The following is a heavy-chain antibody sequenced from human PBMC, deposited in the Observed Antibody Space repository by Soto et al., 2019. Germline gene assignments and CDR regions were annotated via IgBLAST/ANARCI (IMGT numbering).Heavy chain of an antibody. J-gene: IGHJ4*02. CDR2: LSGSGGST. CDR1: GFSFIKYA. D-gene: IGHD3-10*01. Sequence: PGGSLRLSCAASGFSFIKYAMSWVRKAPGKGLEWVSGLSGSGGSTSSADSVKGRFAISRDNSRKTLYLQMNSLRDGDTAIYYCARGFSAGKGSPPDYWGEGTLVTVSS. CDR3: ARGFSAGKGSPPDY. V-gene: IGHV3-23*01.